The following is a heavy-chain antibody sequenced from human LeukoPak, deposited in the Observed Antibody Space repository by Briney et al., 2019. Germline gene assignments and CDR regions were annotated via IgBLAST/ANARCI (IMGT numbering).Heavy chain of an antibody. J-gene: IGHJ4*02. D-gene: IGHD3-10*01. Sequence: KPSETLSLTCTVSGGSISSSSYYWGWIRQPPGKGLEWIGSIYYSGSIYYNPSLKSRVTISVDTSKNQFSLKLSSVTAADTAVYYCARGTLGGLWFGELGNNYWGQGTLVTVSS. CDR1: GGSISSSSYY. CDR2: IYYSGSI. V-gene: IGHV4-39*07. CDR3: ARGTLGGLWFGELGNNY.